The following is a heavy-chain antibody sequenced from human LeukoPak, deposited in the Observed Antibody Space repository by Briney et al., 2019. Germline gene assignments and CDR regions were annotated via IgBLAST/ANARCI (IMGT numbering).Heavy chain of an antibody. V-gene: IGHV4-39*01. CDR1: GGSISSSSYY. CDR3: ARQGITIFGVVIIGYFDY. J-gene: IGHJ4*02. Sequence: SETLSLTCTVSGGSISSSSYYWGWIRQPPGKGLEWIGRIYYSGSTYYNPSLKSRVTISVDTSKNQFSLKLSSVTAADTAVYYCARQGITIFGVVIIGYFDYWGQGTLVTVSS. CDR2: IYYSGST. D-gene: IGHD3-3*01.